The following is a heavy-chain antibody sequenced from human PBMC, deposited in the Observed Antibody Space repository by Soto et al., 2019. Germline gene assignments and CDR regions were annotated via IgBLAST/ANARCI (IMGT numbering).Heavy chain of an antibody. CDR3: ATDLLARDLAFAFDI. D-gene: IGHD2-15*01. Sequence: GASVKVSCKVSGYTLSDFSMHWVRQAPGKGLEWMGGFDPEDGETIYAQKFQGRVTMTEDTSTDTAYMELSSLRSEDTAVYYCATDLLARDLAFAFDIWGQATMVTVSS. V-gene: IGHV1-24*01. CDR2: FDPEDGET. CDR1: GYTLSDFS. J-gene: IGHJ3*02.